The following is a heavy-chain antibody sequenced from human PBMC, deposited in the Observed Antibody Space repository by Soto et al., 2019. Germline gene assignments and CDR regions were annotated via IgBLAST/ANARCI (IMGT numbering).Heavy chain of an antibody. J-gene: IGHJ6*02. D-gene: IGHD3-3*01. V-gene: IGHV1-18*04. CDR2: ISAYNGNT. Sequence: QVQLVQSGAEVKKPGASVKVSCKASGYTFTSYGISWVRQAPGQGLEWMGWISAYNGNTNYAQKLQGRVTMTTDTSTSTAYMELRSLRSDDTAVYYCAREWLGYDFWSGYSRQYYYYGMDVWGQGTTVTVSS. CDR1: GYTFTSYG. CDR3: AREWLGYDFWSGYSRQYYYYGMDV.